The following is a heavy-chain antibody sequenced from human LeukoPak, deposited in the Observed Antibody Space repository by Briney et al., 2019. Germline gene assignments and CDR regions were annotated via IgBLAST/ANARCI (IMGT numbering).Heavy chain of an antibody. V-gene: IGHV3-30*01. D-gene: IGHD3-22*01. CDR3: ARETDYYDSSGYYRRGNPTATYYFDY. J-gene: IGHJ4*02. CDR1: GFTFSSYA. Sequence: GGSLRLSCAASGFTFSSYAMHWVRQAPGKGLEWVAVISYDGSNKYYADSVKGRFTISRDNSKNTLYLQMNSLRAEDTAVYYCARETDYYDSSGYYRRGNPTATYYFDYWGQGTLVTVSS. CDR2: ISYDGSNK.